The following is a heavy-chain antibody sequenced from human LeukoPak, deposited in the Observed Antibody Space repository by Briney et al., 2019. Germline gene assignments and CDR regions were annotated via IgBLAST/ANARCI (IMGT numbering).Heavy chain of an antibody. D-gene: IGHD4-17*01. V-gene: IGHV1-2*02. CDR2: INPNSGGT. J-gene: IGHJ4*02. CDR3: ARDLLYGDYAYFDY. CDR1: GHTFTGYY. Sequence: ASVKVSCKASGHTFTGYYMHWVRQAPGQGLEWMGWINPNSGGTNYAQKFQGRVTMTRDTSISTAYMELSRLRSDDTAVYYCARDLLYGDYAYFDYWGQGTLVTVSS.